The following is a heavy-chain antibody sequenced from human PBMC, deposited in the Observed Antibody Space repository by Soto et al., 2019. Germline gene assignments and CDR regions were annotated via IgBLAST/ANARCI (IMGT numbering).Heavy chain of an antibody. Sequence: QVQLVQSGDEMRKPGASVKVSCQASGYTFSNYGITWVRQAPGQGLEWMGWISAHNGNSKYAQSLQGRLTLTTDTYTSTANMELRSLRSDDTAVYYCARDWYFYGSGSPNHMDVWGKGTTVSVSS. CDR1: GYTFSNYG. D-gene: IGHD3-10*01. CDR3: ARDWYFYGSGSPNHMDV. J-gene: IGHJ6*03. CDR2: ISAHNGNS. V-gene: IGHV1-18*01.